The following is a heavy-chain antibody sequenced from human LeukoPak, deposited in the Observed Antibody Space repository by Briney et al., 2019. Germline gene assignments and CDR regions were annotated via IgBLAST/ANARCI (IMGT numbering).Heavy chain of an antibody. CDR3: ARDRVGSSSLYWFDP. CDR2: IIPIFGTA. D-gene: IGHD6-13*01. Sequence: AASVKVSCKASGGTFSSYAISWVRQAPGQGLEWMGGIIPIFGTANYAQKFQGRVTITTDESTSTAYMELSSLRSEDTAVYYCARDRVGSSSLYWFDPWGQGTLVTVSS. J-gene: IGHJ5*02. CDR1: GGTFSSYA. V-gene: IGHV1-69*05.